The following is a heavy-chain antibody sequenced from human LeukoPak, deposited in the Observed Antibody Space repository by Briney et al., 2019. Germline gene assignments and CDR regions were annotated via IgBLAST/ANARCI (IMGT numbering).Heavy chain of an antibody. D-gene: IGHD1/OR15-1a*01. CDR2: IRNKGYNYAT. CDR1: GFTFSGSA. V-gene: IGHV3-73*01. CDR3: AKDKEGNTASSTGY. J-gene: IGHJ4*02. Sequence: AGGSLRLSCAGSGFTFSGSAVHWVRQASGKGLEWVGRIRNKGYNYATAYVASVKGRFSISRDNSKNTLYLQMNSLRAEDTAVYYCAKDKEGNTASSTGYWGQGTLVTVSS.